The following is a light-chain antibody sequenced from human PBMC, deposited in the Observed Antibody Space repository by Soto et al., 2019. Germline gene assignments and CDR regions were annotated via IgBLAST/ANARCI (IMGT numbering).Light chain of an antibody. CDR3: QQYGGSPRT. V-gene: IGKV3-20*01. CDR2: GAS. Sequence: EIVLTQSPGTLSLSPGEGATLSCRASQSVSSSLAWYQQKRGQAPRLLIHGASSRATGIPDRFSGSGSGTDFTLTISSLEPEDFAVYYCQQYGGSPRTFGQGTKVEVK. J-gene: IGKJ1*01. CDR1: QSVSSS.